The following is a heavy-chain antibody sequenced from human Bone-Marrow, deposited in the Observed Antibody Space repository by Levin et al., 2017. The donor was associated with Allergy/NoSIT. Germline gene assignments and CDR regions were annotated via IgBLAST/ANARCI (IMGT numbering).Heavy chain of an antibody. J-gene: IGHJ6*03. Sequence: SQTLSLTCTVSGGSIRSYYWSWIRQPPGKGLEWIGYIYYSGSTNYNPSLKSRVTISVDTSKNQFSLKLSSVTAADTAVYYCARETRGYGDYDRYYYYYMDVWGKGTTVTVSS. V-gene: IGHV4-59*01. CDR3: ARETRGYGDYDRYYYYYMDV. D-gene: IGHD4-17*01. CDR2: IYYSGST. CDR1: GGSIRSYY.